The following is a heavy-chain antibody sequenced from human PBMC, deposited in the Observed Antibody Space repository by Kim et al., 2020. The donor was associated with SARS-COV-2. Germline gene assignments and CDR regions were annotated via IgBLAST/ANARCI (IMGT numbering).Heavy chain of an antibody. V-gene: IGHV3-48*02. Sequence: SSTIYYADSVKGRFTISRDNAKNSLYLQMNSLRDEDTAVYYCARVGVLGYWGQGTLVTVSS. J-gene: IGHJ4*02. D-gene: IGHD3-16*01. CDR2: SSTI. CDR3: ARVGVLGY.